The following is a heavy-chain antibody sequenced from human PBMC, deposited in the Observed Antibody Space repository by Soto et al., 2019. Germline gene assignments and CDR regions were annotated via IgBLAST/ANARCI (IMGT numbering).Heavy chain of an antibody. CDR1: GFTFSSYA. V-gene: IGHV3-23*01. J-gene: IGHJ4*02. CDR2: ISGSGGST. D-gene: IGHD3-3*01. CDR3: AKTFDFWSGYYTGGMDY. Sequence: EVQLLESGGGLVQPGGSLRLSCAASGFTFSSYAMSWVRQAPGEGLEWVSAISGSGGSTYYADSVKGRFTISRDNSKNTLYLQMSSLRAEDTAVYYCAKTFDFWSGYYTGGMDYWGQGTLVTVSS.